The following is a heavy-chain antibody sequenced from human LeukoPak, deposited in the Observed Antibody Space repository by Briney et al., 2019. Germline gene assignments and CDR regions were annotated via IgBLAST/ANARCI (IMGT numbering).Heavy chain of an antibody. CDR2: IRSNGYGGTT. CDR3: SRGTIFGVVVMYYSGMDV. CDR1: GFTLGDYA. Sequence: GRSLRLSCAASGFTLGDYALSWVRQAPGKGLEWVGLIRSNGYGGTTEYAASVKGRFTISRDDSKSIAYLQMNSLKTEDTAVYYRSRGTIFGVVVMYYSGMDVWGQGTTVTVSS. V-gene: IGHV3-49*04. J-gene: IGHJ6*01. D-gene: IGHD3-3*01.